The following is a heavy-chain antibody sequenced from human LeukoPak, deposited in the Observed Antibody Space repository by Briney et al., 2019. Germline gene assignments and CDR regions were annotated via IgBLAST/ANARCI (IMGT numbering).Heavy chain of an antibody. CDR1: GYSISSGYY. J-gene: IGHJ4*02. CDR2: IYHSGST. CDR3: AREYCSSTSCYLFDY. V-gene: IGHV4-38-2*02. Sequence: SSETLPLTCTVSGYSISSGYYWGWIRQPPGKGLEWIGSIYHSGSTYYNPSLKSRVTISVDTSKNQFSLKLSSVTAADTAVYYCAREYCSSTSCYLFDYWGQGTLVTVSS. D-gene: IGHD2-2*01.